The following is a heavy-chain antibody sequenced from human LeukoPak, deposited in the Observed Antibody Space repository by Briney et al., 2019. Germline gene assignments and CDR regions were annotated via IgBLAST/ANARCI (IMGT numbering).Heavy chain of an antibody. Sequence: SETLSPTCAVYGGSFSGYYWSWIRQPPGKGLEWIGEINHSGSTNYNPSLKSRVTISVDTSKNQFSLKLSSVTAADTAVYYCARGRDYDFWSGYYRWFDPWGQGTLVTVSS. CDR1: GGSFSGYY. D-gene: IGHD3-3*01. V-gene: IGHV4-34*01. CDR2: INHSGST. CDR3: ARGRDYDFWSGYYRWFDP. J-gene: IGHJ5*02.